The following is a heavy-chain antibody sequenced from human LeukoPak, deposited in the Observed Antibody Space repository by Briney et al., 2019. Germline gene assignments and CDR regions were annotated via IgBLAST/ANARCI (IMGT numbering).Heavy chain of an antibody. CDR3: TTDEDWNYARKDV. CDR2: TVSEIDGGTT. D-gene: IGHD1-7*01. J-gene: IGHJ6*02. Sequence: GGSLRLSCAASGFTFSSYSMNWVRQVPGKGLEWVGQTVSEIDGGTTDYAAPVKGRFTISRDDSKSTLYLQMNSLKIEDTAVYYCTTDEDWNYARKDVWGQGATVIVSS. CDR1: GFTFSSYS. V-gene: IGHV3-15*04.